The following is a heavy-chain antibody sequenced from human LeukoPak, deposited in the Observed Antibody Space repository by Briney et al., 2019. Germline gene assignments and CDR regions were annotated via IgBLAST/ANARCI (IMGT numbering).Heavy chain of an antibody. CDR3: AKSQLVGATYALDI. V-gene: IGHV3-23*01. D-gene: IGHD1-26*01. CDR1: GFTVGNNY. Sequence: GGSLRLSCAASGFTVGNNYMSWVRQAPGKGLEWVSGIRGSGGSTFYADSVKGRFTISRDNSKNTLNLLMNSLRAEDTAVYYCAKSQLVGATYALDIWGQGTVVTVSS. CDR2: IRGSGGST. J-gene: IGHJ3*02.